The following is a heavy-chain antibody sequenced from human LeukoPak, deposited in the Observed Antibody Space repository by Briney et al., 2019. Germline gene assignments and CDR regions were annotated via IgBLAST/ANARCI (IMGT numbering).Heavy chain of an antibody. CDR1: GRSNSSYY. V-gene: IGHV4-59*01. J-gene: IGHJ6*04. CDR2: IYYSGRT. Sequence: SETLSLTCSVSGRSNSSYYWSWIRQPPGKELEGIGDIYYSGRTNYNPSLKSRVTISVDTSKNQFSLKLSSETAADTAGYFCARLNTGWYVGWYYYGMDVWGKGTTVTVSS. CDR3: ARLNTGWYVGWYYYGMDV. D-gene: IGHD6-19*01.